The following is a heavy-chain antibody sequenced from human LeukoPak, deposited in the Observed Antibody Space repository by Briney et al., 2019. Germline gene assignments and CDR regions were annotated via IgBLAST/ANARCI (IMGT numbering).Heavy chain of an antibody. CDR3: ARSSSGWYSFDY. J-gene: IGHJ4*02. Sequence: GGSLRLSCAASGFTFTSYAMSWGRQAPGKGLEWVSGVSRSGSSTKYADNVKGRFIISGDNPKNTLYLQMNSLRAEDTAVYYCARSSSGWYSFDYWGQGTLVTVSS. D-gene: IGHD6-19*01. V-gene: IGHV3-23*01. CDR2: VSRSGSST. CDR1: GFTFTSYA.